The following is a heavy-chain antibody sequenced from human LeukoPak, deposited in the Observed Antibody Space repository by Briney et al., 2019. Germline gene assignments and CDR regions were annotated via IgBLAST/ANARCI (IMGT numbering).Heavy chain of an antibody. CDR2: ISSSSSYI. J-gene: IGHJ4*02. V-gene: IGHV3-21*01. Sequence: GGSLRLPCAASGFTFSSYSMNWVRQAPGKGLEWVSSISSSSSYIYYADSVKGRFTISRDNAKNSLYLQMNSLRAEDTAVYYCAQRGYSGYSFDYWGQGTLVTVSS. CDR1: GFTFSSYS. D-gene: IGHD5-12*01. CDR3: AQRGYSGYSFDY.